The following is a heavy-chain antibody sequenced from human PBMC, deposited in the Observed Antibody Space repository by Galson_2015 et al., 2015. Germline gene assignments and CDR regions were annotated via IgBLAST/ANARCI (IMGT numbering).Heavy chain of an antibody. J-gene: IGHJ4*02. Sequence: SVKVSCKASGYTLTSHHIHWVRQAPGQGLQWMGLINPNDGATDYAQKFQARVTMTRDTSTNIVYMDLTSLRSEDTAIYYCAREVATDSGVCCRIDYWGQGALVAVSS. D-gene: IGHD2-8*02. CDR3: AREVATDSGVCCRIDY. CDR2: INPNDGAT. V-gene: IGHV1-46*01. CDR1: GYTLTSHH.